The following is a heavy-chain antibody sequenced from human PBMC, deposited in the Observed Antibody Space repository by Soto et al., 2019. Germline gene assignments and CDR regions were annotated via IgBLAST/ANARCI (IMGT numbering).Heavy chain of an antibody. CDR3: AREVMAGYDILTGYYPDWFDP. Sequence: QVQLVQSGAEVKKPGSSVKVSCKASGGTFSSYAISWVRQAPGQGLEWMGGIIPIFGTANYAQKFQGRVTITADKSTSTAYMELRSLRSEDTAVYYCAREVMAGYDILTGYYPDWFDPWGQGTLVTVSS. CDR1: GGTFSSYA. J-gene: IGHJ5*02. D-gene: IGHD3-9*01. V-gene: IGHV1-69*06. CDR2: IIPIFGTA.